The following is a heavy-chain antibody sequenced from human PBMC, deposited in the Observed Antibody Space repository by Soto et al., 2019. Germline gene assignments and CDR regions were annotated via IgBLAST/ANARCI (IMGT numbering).Heavy chain of an antibody. V-gene: IGHV2-26*01. Sequence: QVTLKESGPVLVKPTETLTLTCTASGFSLSNARMGVSWIRQPPGKALEWLAHIFSNDEKSYSTSLKSRLTISKDTSKSQVVLTMTNMDPVDTATYYCARIGDYGDYVGSNWYFDLWGRGTLVTVSS. CDR2: IFSNDEK. CDR3: ARIGDYGDYVGSNWYFDL. D-gene: IGHD4-17*01. J-gene: IGHJ2*01. CDR1: GFSLSNARMG.